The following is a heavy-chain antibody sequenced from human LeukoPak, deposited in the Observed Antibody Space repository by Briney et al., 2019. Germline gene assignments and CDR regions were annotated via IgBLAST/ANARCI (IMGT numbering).Heavy chain of an antibody. V-gene: IGHV1-18*01. CDR3: ARDPSSGFFDY. CDR1: GYTFTSYG. J-gene: IGHJ4*02. D-gene: IGHD6-19*01. CDR2: ISAYNGNT. Sequence: ASVKVSCKASGYTFTSYGISWVRQAPGQGLEWMGWISAYNGNTNYAQKFQGRVTMTTDTSTSTAYMELRSLRSDDAAVYYCARDPSSGFFDYWGQGTLVTVSS.